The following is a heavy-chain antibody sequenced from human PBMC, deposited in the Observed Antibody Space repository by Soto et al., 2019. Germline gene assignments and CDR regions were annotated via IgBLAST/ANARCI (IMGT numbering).Heavy chain of an antibody. CDR2: IYYSGST. D-gene: IGHD6-19*01. Sequence: LEILSLTCTVSGGSISSSSYYWGWIRQPPGKGLEWIGSIYYSGSTYYNPSLKSRVTISVDTSKNQFSLKLSSVTAADTAVYYCARGSGWYDYWGQGTLVTVSS. CDR1: GGSISSSSYY. V-gene: IGHV4-39*01. J-gene: IGHJ4*02. CDR3: ARGSGWYDY.